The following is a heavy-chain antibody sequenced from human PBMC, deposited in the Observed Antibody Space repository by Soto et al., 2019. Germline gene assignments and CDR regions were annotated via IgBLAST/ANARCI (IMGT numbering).Heavy chain of an antibody. D-gene: IGHD2-21*02. CDR3: ARTAYCGGDCYSGAGD. V-gene: IGHV1-69*12. J-gene: IGHJ4*02. CDR2: IIPFFGTT. Sequence: QVQLVQSGAEVKKPGSSVKVSCKASGGIFSNHVISWVRQAPGQGLEWMGGIIPFFGTTDYAQKFQGRVTITADESTSTAYMALSSLRSEDTAVYYCARTAYCGGDCYSGAGDWGQGTLVTVSS. CDR1: GGIFSNHV.